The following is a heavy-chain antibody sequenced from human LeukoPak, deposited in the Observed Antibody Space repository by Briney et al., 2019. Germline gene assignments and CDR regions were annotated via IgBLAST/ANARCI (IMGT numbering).Heavy chain of an antibody. CDR2: IYHSGST. J-gene: IGHJ4*02. CDR3: ARQYCSGGSCYIGY. V-gene: IGHV4-38-2*01. Sequence: SSETLSLTCAVSGYSISSGYYWVWIRQPPGKGLEWIGGIYHSGSTYYDPSLKSRVTISVDTSKNQFSLKLSSVTAADTAVYYCARQYCSGGSCYIGYWGQGTLVTVSS. CDR1: GYSISSGYY. D-gene: IGHD2-15*01.